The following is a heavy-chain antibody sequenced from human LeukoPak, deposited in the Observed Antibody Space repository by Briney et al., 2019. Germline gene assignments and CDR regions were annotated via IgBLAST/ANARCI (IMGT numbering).Heavy chain of an antibody. D-gene: IGHD5-24*01. V-gene: IGHV4-31*03. Sequence: SETLSLTCTVSGGSISSGGYYWGWLRQHPGTGLEWIGYIYYSGSTYYNPSLKSRVTISVDTSKNQFSLKLSSVTAADTAVYYCARRWGAFDIWGQGTMVTVSS. CDR1: GGSISSGGYY. CDR2: IYYSGST. J-gene: IGHJ3*02. CDR3: ARRWGAFDI.